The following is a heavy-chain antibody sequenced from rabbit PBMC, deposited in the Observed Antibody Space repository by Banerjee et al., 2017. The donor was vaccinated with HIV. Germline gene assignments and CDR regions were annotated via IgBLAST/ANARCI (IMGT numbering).Heavy chain of an antibody. V-gene: IGHV1S45*01. CDR3: ASHADRSWWFTRLDL. D-gene: IGHD4-2*01. J-gene: IGHJ3*01. CDR1: GFDFSSNA. CDR2: IWTGSSGGT. Sequence: GLVQPEGSLTLTCKASGFDFSSNAMCWVRQAPGKGLEWIACIWTGSSGGTWYARWAKGRFTISKTSSTTVTLQMTGLTAADTATYFCASHADRSWWFTRLDLWGPGTLVTVS.